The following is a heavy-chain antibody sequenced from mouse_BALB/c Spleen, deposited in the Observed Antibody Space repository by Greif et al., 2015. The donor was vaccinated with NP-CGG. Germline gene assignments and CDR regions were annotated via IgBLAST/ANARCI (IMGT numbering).Heavy chain of an antibody. CDR2: IDPANGNT. V-gene: IGHV14-3*02. CDR1: GFNIKDTY. Sequence: VQLKQSGAELVKPGASVKLSCTASGFNIKDTYMHWVKQRPEQGLEWIGRIDPANGNTKYDPKFQGKATITADTSSNTAYLQLSSLTSEDTAVYYCARGYYDYNYAMDYWGQGTSVTVSS. D-gene: IGHD2-4*01. CDR3: ARGYYDYNYAMDY. J-gene: IGHJ4*01.